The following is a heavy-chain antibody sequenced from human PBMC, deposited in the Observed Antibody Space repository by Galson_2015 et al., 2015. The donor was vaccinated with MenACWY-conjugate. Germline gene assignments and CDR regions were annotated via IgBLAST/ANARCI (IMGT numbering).Heavy chain of an antibody. Sequence: SLRLSCAASGFPFNNHWMHWVRQGPGKGLVWVSRISGYGTATDYAGYVKSRFTISRDNVKNTLYMQMNSLRDEDTAVYYCVRGVPSDCGGDCFNDHWGRGTLVTVSS. CDR3: VRGVPSDCGGDCFNDH. J-gene: IGHJ4*02. V-gene: IGHV3-74*01. D-gene: IGHD2-21*02. CDR1: GFPFNNHW. CDR2: ISGYGTAT.